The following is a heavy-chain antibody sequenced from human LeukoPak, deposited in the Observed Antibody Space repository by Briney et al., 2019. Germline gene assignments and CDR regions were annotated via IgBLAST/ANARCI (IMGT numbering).Heavy chain of an antibody. CDR1: GGALSSDY. D-gene: IGHD6-13*01. CDR3: ARGTGYSSSWYDYCPYWYFDL. V-gene: IGHV4-59*08. J-gene: IGHJ2*01. Sequence: PSQTLSPTCTVSGGALSSDYWGWIRQPPREGLGWIGCIYYSVSSDYNSSRKSRVTISVDTSKNQFSLNLSSVTAADTAVYYCARGTGYSSSWYDYCPYWYFDLWGRGTLVTVSS. CDR2: IYYSVSS.